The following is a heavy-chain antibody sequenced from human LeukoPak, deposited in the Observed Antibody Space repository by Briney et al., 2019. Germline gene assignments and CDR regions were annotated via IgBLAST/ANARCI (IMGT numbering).Heavy chain of an antibody. CDR3: AKEALGTAFDY. J-gene: IGHJ4*02. Sequence: GGSLRLSCAASGFSFSSYWMTWVRQAPGKGLEWVANIKEDGSDKYYVDSVKGRFTISRDNAKNSLYLQMNSLRAEDTALYYCAKEALGTAFDYWGQGTLVTVSS. CDR1: GFSFSSYW. V-gene: IGHV3-7*03. CDR2: IKEDGSDK. D-gene: IGHD7-27*01.